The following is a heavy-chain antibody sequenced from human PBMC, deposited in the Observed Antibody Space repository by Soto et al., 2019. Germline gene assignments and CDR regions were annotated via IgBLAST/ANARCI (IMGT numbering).Heavy chain of an antibody. CDR2: IIPMFHKP. Sequence: QVQLVQSGAEVKKPGSSVKVSCKASGDTFSTYVISWVRQAPGQGLEWVGGIIPMFHKPTYAQSFQGRVLITADESTSTAYMELSSLRSEDAALDFCSYSSSPLGFDFWGQGTLVTVSS. V-gene: IGHV1-69*01. CDR1: GDTFSTYV. J-gene: IGHJ4*02. D-gene: IGHD6-13*01. CDR3: SYSSSPLGFDF.